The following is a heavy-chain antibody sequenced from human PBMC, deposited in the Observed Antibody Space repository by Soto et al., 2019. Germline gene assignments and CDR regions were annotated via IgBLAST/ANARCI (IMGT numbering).Heavy chain of an antibody. CDR2: ISSSSSTI. J-gene: IGHJ4*02. Sequence: EVQLVESGGGLVQPGGSLRLSCAASGFTFSSYSMNWVRQAPGKGLEWVSYISSSSSTIYYADSVKGRFTISRDNAKNSLYLQMNSLRAEDTAVYYCARDAGAQLLVRVYYFYYWGQGTLVTVSS. D-gene: IGHD6-19*01. CDR3: ARDAGAQLLVRVYYFYY. V-gene: IGHV3-48*01. CDR1: GFTFSSYS.